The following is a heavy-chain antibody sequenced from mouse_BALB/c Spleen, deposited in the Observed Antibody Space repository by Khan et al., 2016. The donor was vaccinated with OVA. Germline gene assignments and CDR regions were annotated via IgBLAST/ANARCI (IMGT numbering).Heavy chain of an antibody. V-gene: IGHV1S137*01. J-gene: IGHJ4*01. CDR2: ITTYSGDT. Sequence: VQLQESGPELVRPGVSVKISCKGSGYTFTDYGMPWVRQSPAKSLEWIGVITTYSGDTNYNQRFKGQATMTVDKSSSTAYMELARLTSEDSAIYYCARLTLRFDYWGQGTSVTVSA. CDR3: ARLTLRFDY. D-gene: IGHD1-1*01. CDR1: GYTFTDYG.